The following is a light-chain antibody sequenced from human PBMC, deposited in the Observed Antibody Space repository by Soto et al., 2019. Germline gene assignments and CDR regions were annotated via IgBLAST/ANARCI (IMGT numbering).Light chain of an antibody. Sequence: QAVVTQEPSLTVSPRGTVTLTCASSTGAVTSSYYPNWFQQKPGQAPRALIYSTSDKYSWTPARFSGSLLGDKAALTLSGVQPEDEADYYCLLYSGGTVVFGGGTKLTVL. CDR2: STS. CDR1: TGAVTSSYY. CDR3: LLYSGGTVV. J-gene: IGLJ2*01. V-gene: IGLV7-43*01.